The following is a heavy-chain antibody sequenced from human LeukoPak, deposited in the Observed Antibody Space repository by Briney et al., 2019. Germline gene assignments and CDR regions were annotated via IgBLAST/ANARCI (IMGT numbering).Heavy chain of an antibody. CDR3: ASDPFAWLLRNYYGMDF. Sequence: SETLSLTCTVWGGSISSGSYYWGWGRQPAGRGVEWIGRIYTSGSTNYNPSLKSRVTISVDTSKNQFSLKLSSVTAADTAVYYCASDPFAWLLRNYYGMDFWGQGTTVTVSS. J-gene: IGHJ6*02. V-gene: IGHV4-61*02. CDR2: IYTSGST. D-gene: IGHD3-9*01. CDR1: GGSISSGSYY.